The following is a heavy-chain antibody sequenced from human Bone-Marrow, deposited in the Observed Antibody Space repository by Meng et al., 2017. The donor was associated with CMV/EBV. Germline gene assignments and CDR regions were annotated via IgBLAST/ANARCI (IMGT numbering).Heavy chain of an antibody. CDR3: ARVRVVIIKTYGMDV. CDR2: INPNSGGT. V-gene: IGHV1-2*02. Sequence: ASVKVSCKASGYTFTGYYMHWVRQAPGQGLEWMGWINPNSGGTNYAQKFQGRVTMTRDTSISTAYMELSRLSSDDTAVYYCARVRVVIIKTYGMDVWGQGTTVTVSS. CDR1: GYTFTGYY. J-gene: IGHJ6*02. D-gene: IGHD3-3*01.